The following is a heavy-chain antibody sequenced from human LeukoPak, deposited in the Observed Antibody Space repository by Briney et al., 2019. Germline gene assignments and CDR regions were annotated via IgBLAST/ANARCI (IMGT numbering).Heavy chain of an antibody. J-gene: IGHJ6*03. CDR1: HYSITSGYY. Sequence: SETLSLTCSVSHYSITSGYYWGWIRQPPGKGLEWIGNIYHSGSTFYNPSLKSRVTISVDASKNQFSLKLSSVTAADTAVYYCVRLSPVRGVIIRASHYYYYTDVWGKGTTVTISS. V-gene: IGHV4-38-2*01. CDR3: VRLSPVRGVIIRASHYYYYTDV. CDR2: IYHSGST. D-gene: IGHD3-10*01.